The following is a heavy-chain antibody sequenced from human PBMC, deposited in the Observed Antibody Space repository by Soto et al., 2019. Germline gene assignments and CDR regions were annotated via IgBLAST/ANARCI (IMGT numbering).Heavy chain of an antibody. V-gene: IGHV4-34*01. CDR1: GGSFSGYY. CDR2: INHSGST. Sequence: SETLXLTFAVYGGSFSGYYWSWIRQPPGKGLEWIGEINHSGSTNYNPSLKSRVTISVDTSKNQFSLKLSSVTAADTAVYYCARGRPGITFGGVIDPGHIDWGQGTLVTVSS. D-gene: IGHD3-16*02. J-gene: IGHJ4*02. CDR3: ARGRPGITFGGVIDPGHID.